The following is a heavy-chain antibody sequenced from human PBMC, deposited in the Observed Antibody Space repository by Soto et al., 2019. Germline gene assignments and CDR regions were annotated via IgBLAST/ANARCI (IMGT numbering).Heavy chain of an antibody. CDR2: IGEGGVSR. V-gene: IGHV3-23*01. J-gene: IGHJ6*02. CDR1: GFDFSTYA. D-gene: IGHD3-16*01. CDR3: ARDSVTRGSSDIPGMDV. Sequence: EVRLLESGGGLVQPGGSLRLSCVASGFDFSTYAMSWVRQAPGKGLEWVSVIGEGGVSRVYADAVKGRFTISRDNSKNTLYLQRPCMRVADTAMYYCARDSVTRGSSDIPGMDVWGQGTTVSVSS.